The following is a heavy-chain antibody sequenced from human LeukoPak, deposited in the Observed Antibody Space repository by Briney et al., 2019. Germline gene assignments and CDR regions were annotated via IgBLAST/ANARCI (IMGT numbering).Heavy chain of an antibody. CDR3: ARSPNYYDSSGYYIDY. CDR1: GGSISSYY. J-gene: IGHJ4*02. CDR2: IYYSGST. Sequence: SETLSLTCTVSGGSISSYYWSWIRQPPGKGLEWIGYIYYSGSTNYNPSLKSRVTISVDTSKNQFSLKLSSVTAADTAVCYCARSPNYYDSSGYYIDYWGQGTLVTVSS. V-gene: IGHV4-59*01. D-gene: IGHD3-22*01.